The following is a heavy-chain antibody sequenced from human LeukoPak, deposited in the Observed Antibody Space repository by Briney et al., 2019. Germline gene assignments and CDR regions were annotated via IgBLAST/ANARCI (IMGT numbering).Heavy chain of an antibody. J-gene: IGHJ4*02. CDR3: ARAQVGAPTDF. D-gene: IGHD1-26*01. V-gene: IGHV3-74*01. Sequence: GGSLRLSCAASGFPFSSYAMYWVRQAPGKGLVRVARVHGDGYSISYADSVRGRFTISRDNAKDTLYLHMNSLRPEDTAVYYCARAQVGAPTDFWGQGTLVTVSS. CDR1: GFPFSSYA. CDR2: VHGDGYSI.